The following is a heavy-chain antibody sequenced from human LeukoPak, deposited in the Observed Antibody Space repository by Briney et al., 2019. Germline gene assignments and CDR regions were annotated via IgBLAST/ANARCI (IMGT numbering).Heavy chain of an antibody. V-gene: IGHV1-18*01. CDR1: GYTFTSYG. J-gene: IGHJ6*02. Sequence: ASVKVSCKASGYTFTSYGISWVRQAPGQGLEWMGWISAYDGNTNYAQKLQGRVTMTTDTSTSTAYMELRGLRSDDTAVYYCARVLSVPSYGPTTGATHYYYYGMDVWGQGTTVTVSS. CDR2: ISAYDGNT. D-gene: IGHD5-18*01. CDR3: ARVLSVPSYGPTTGATHYYYYGMDV.